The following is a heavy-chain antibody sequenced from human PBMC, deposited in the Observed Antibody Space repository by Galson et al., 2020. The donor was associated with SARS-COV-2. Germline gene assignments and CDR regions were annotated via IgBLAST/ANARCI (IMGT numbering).Heavy chain of an antibody. CDR2: ISSSSSYT. CDR1: GFTFSDYY. V-gene: IGHV3-11*06. CDR3: ARVDPQYDMDV. Sequence: GGSLRLSCAASGFTFSDYYMSWIRQAPGKGLEWVSYISSSSSYTNYADSVKGRFTISRDNAKNSLYLQMNSLRAEDTAVYYCARVDPQYDMDVWGQGTTVTVSS. J-gene: IGHJ6*02.